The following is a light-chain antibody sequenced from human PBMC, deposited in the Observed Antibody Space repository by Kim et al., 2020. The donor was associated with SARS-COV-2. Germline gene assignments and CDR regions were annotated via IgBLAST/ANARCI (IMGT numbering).Light chain of an antibody. CDR1: NIGDKS. V-gene: IGLV3-21*04. J-gene: IGLJ1*01. CDR2: YDT. Sequence: SYELTQPPSLSVAPGKTARISCGGDNIGDKSVHWYRQKPGQAPVVVISYDTDRPSGIPERFTGSNSGNSATLTIRRVEAGDEADYYCQVWDRSSDQYVFGTGTKVNVL. CDR3: QVWDRSSDQYV.